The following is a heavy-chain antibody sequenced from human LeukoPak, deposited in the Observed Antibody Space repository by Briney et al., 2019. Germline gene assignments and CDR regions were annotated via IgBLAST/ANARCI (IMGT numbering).Heavy chain of an antibody. V-gene: IGHV4-39*01. J-gene: IGHJ4*02. D-gene: IGHD3/OR15-3a*01. Sequence: PSETLSLTCTVSGGSIISSSFWWGWIRQPPGKGLEWIGSIYYSGVSYYNTSLKSRVTISEDTPKNQFSLRLTSVTAADTAVYYCARQTGSGLFILPGGQGTLVTVSS. CDR2: IYYSGVS. CDR3: ARQTGSGLFILP. CDR1: GGSIISSSFW.